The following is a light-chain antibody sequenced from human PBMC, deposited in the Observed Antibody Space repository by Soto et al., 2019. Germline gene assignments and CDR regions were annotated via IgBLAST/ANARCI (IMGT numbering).Light chain of an antibody. J-gene: IGKJ1*01. CDR1: QSVSSN. Sequence: EIVMTQSPATLSVSPGERATLSCRASQSVSSNLAWYQQKPGQAPRLLIYGASTRATGIPARFSGSGSGTEFTLTISSLQSDDFATYYCQQHNSYFRPLGQGTNLDIK. CDR3: QQHNSYFRP. V-gene: IGKV3-15*01. CDR2: GAS.